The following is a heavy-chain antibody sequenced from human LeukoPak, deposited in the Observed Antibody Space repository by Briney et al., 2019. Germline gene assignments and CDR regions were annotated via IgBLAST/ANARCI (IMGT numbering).Heavy chain of an antibody. Sequence: PGRSLRLSCAASGFTFSSYGMHWVRQAPGKGLEWVAVISYDGSNKYYADSVKGRFTISRDNSKNTLYLQMNSLRAEDTAVYYCAKPARGGYPYWGQGTLVTVSS. CDR1: GFTFSSYG. CDR2: ISYDGSNK. J-gene: IGHJ4*02. CDR3: AKPARGGYPY. V-gene: IGHV3-30*18. D-gene: IGHD3-22*01.